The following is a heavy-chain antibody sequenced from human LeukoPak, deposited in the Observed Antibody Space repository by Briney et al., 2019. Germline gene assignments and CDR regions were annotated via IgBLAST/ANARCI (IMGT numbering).Heavy chain of an antibody. V-gene: IGHV5-51*01. D-gene: IGHD5-24*01. Sequence: GESLKISCKGSGYRFTSYWIAWVRQMPGKGLEWMGIIYPGDSDTRYSPSFQGQVTISADKSINTAYLQWSSLKASHTAMYYCARGRWLQLSSFDYWGQGTLVTVSS. CDR2: IYPGDSDT. CDR1: GYRFTSYW. CDR3: ARGRWLQLSSFDY. J-gene: IGHJ4*02.